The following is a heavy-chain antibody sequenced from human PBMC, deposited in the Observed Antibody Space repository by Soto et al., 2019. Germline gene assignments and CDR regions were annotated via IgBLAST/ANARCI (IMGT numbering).Heavy chain of an antibody. Sequence: TLSLTCAVSGDSIKRAYYWAWIRQPPGKGLEWSGSVHQSGSPYYNPSLQSRVTISMDPSKNHFSLRLKSVSAGDTAVYFCARDSSGWPLYWCGPWGQGALGTVS. CDR2: VHQSGSP. D-gene: IGHD6-19*01. CDR1: GDSIKRAYY. V-gene: IGHV4-38-2*01. CDR3: ARDSSGWPLYWCGP. J-gene: IGHJ5*02.